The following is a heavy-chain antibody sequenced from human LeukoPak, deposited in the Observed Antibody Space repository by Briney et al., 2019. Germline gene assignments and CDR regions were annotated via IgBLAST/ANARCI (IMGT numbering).Heavy chain of an antibody. V-gene: IGHV3-53*01. CDR1: GFTFSSYA. J-gene: IGHJ4*02. CDR3: ARDLGGNSYDY. D-gene: IGHD2-15*01. Sequence: GGSLRLSCAASGFTFSSYAMSWVRQAPGKGLEWVSVIYSGGGTYYADSVKGRFTISRDNSKNTLYLQMNSLRAEDTAVYYCARDLGGNSYDYWGQGTLVTVSS. CDR2: IYSGGGT.